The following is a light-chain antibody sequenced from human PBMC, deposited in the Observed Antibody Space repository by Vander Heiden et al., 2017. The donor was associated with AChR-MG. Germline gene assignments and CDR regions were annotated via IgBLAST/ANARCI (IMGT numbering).Light chain of an antibody. J-gene: IGKJ5*01. CDR2: DAS. CDR1: QSVSSSY. V-gene: IGKV3D-20*01. Sequence: EIVLTQSPATLSLSPGERATLSCGASQSVSSSYSACYQQQPGLPPMLLNYDASSAAAGIPDRCSGRGAGTYSTLTISRLCPEDFVDYYYQQYDSSPRFGQGTRLEIK. CDR3: QQYDSSPR.